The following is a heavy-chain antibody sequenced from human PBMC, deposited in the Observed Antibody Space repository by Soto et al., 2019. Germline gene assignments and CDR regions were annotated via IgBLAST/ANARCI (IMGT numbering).Heavy chain of an antibody. D-gene: IGHD6-19*01. V-gene: IGHV4-30-4*02. J-gene: IGHJ5*02. CDR2: IYYSGST. Sequence: PSETMSVTCTVSGGSISSGDYYWSWIRQPPGKGLEWIGYIYYSGSTYYNPSLKSRVTISVDTSKNQFSLKLSSVTAADTAVYYCARRSSGWGTSYNWFDPWGQGTLVTVSS. CDR1: GGSISSGDYY. CDR3: ARRSSGWGTSYNWFDP.